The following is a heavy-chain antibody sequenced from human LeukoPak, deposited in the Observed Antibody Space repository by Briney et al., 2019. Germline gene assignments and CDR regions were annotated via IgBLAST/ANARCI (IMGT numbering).Heavy chain of an antibody. CDR2: IYYSGST. D-gene: IGHD4-17*01. Sequence: SETLSLTCTVSGGSISSGDYYWSWIRQPPGKGLEWIGYIYYSGSTYYNPSLKSRVTISVDTSKNQFSLKLSSVTAADTAVYYCARGGDYGDLRYFDYWGQGTLVTVSS. CDR1: GGSISSGDYY. J-gene: IGHJ4*02. V-gene: IGHV4-30-4*01. CDR3: ARGGDYGDLRYFDY.